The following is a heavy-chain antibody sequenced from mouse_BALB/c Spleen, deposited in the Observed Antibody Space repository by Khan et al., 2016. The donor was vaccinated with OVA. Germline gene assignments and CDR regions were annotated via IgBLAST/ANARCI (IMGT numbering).Heavy chain of an antibody. V-gene: IGHV5-4*02. CDR2: ISDCGSYT. D-gene: IGHD2-13*01. CDR3: ARGYYGDPVDY. Sequence: VQLKESGGGLVKPGGSLKLSCAASGFTFSDYYMYWVRQTPVQRLEWVATISDCGSYTYYPDSVKGRFTIFRDDAQNNLYLQMSSVKYEDTAMYYCARGYYGDPVDYWGQGTLVTISA. CDR1: GFTFSDYY. J-gene: IGHJ3*01.